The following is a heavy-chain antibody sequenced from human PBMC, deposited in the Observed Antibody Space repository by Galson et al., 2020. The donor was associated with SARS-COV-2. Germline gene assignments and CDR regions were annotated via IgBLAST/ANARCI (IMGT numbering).Heavy chain of an antibody. D-gene: IGHD2-2*01. J-gene: IGHJ3*02. Sequence: GGSLRLSCAASGFTFSSDSMNWVRQAPGKGLEWVSSISSTSSYIYYSDSVKGRFTISRDNAKNSLYLQMNSLRAEDTAVYYCARDLCSSTSCSTYDAFDIWGQGTMVTVSS. V-gene: IGHV3-21*01. CDR1: GFTFSSDS. CDR3: ARDLCSSTSCSTYDAFDI. CDR2: ISSTSSYI.